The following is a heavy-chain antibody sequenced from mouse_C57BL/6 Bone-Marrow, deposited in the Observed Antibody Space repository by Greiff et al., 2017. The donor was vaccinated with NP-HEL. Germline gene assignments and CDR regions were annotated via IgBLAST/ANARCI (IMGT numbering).Heavy chain of an antibody. V-gene: IGHV5-4*01. CDR1: GFTFSSYA. CDR2: ISDGGSYT. CDR3: ARDTPFYGNFDY. Sequence: EVKLVESGGGLVKPGGSLKLSCAASGFTFSSYAMSWVRQTPEKRLEWVATISDGGSYTYYPANVKGRFTISRDNAKNNLYLQMSHLKSEDTAMYYCARDTPFYGNFDYWGQGTTLTVSS. D-gene: IGHD2-1*01. J-gene: IGHJ2*01.